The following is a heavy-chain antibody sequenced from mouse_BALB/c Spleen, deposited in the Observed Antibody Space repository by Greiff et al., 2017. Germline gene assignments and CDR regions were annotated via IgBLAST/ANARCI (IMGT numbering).Heavy chain of an antibody. V-gene: IGHV5-4*02. J-gene: IGHJ1*01. CDR2: ISDGGSYT. CDR3: ARHGGNSSFDV. Sequence: EVKLVESGGGLVKPGGSLKLSCAASGFTFSDYYMYWVRQTPEKRLEWVATISDGGSYTYYPDSVKGRFTISRDNAKNTLYLQMSSLKSEDTAMYYCARHGGNSSFDVWGAGTTVTVSS. D-gene: IGHD2-1*01. CDR1: GFTFSDYY.